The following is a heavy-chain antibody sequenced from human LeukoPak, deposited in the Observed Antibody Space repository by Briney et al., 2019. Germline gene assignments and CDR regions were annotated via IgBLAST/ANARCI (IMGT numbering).Heavy chain of an antibody. CDR2: INSDGSST. D-gene: IGHD3-10*01. V-gene: IGHV3-74*01. CDR1: GFTFSSYW. J-gene: IGHJ5*02. CDR3: AREVEGEGVKVANWFDP. Sequence: GGSLRLSCAASGFTFSSYWMHWVRQAPGKGLVWVSRINSDGSSTSYADSVKGRFTISRDNAKNTLYLQMNSLRAEDTAVYYCAREVEGEGVKVANWFDPWGQGTLVTVSS.